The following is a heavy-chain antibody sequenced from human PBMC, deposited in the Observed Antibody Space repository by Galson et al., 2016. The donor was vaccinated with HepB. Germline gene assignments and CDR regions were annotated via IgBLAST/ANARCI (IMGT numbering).Heavy chain of an antibody. J-gene: IGHJ5*02. CDR3: AFQSGHCSSTACYYPT. Sequence: SVKVSCKASGYTFTSHYIHWVRQAPGQGLEWVGIINPSGGGTNYAQKFRGRVTMTSDTSTSTVYMELSGLRSEDTAVYFCAFQSGHCSSTACYYPTWGQGTLVTVSS. V-gene: IGHV1-46*01. D-gene: IGHD2-2*01. CDR2: INPSGGGT. CDR1: GYTFTSHY.